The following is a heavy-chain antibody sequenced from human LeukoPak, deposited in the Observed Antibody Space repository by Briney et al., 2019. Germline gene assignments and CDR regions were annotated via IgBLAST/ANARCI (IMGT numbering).Heavy chain of an antibody. J-gene: IGHJ3*02. CDR3: ARNRSSDYGHGAFGI. Sequence: SETLSLTCTVSGGSISSSNYYRGWIRQPPGKGLEWIASIYYSGSTHYNPSLKSRVIISVDTSKNQFSLKLSSVTAGDTAVYYCARNRSSDYGHGAFGIWGQGTLVTVSS. D-gene: IGHD4-17*01. CDR1: GGSISSSNYY. CDR2: IYYSGST. V-gene: IGHV4-39*01.